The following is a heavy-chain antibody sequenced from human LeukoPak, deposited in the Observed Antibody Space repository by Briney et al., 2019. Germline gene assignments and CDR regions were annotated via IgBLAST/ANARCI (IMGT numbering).Heavy chain of an antibody. CDR1: GFTFSNHG. J-gene: IGHJ4*02. D-gene: IGHD3-22*01. CDR2: ISYDGSNK. Sequence: GGSLRLSCAASGFTFSNHGMHWVRQAPGKGLEWVAVISYDGSNKYYADSVKGRFTISRNNSKNTLYLQMNSLRAEDTAVYYCAKDIWNVVTLTEIGRVNYWGQGTLVTVSS. CDR3: AKDIWNVVTLTEIGRVNY. V-gene: IGHV3-30*18.